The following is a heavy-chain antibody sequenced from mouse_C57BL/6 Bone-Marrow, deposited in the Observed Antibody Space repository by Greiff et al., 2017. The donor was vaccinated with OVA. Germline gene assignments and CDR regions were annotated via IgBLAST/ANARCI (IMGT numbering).Heavy chain of an antibody. CDR3: VRHDVYCYFDF. J-gene: IGHJ1*03. CDR1: GFSFNTYA. Sequence: EAGGGLVQPKGSLKLSCAASGFSFNTYAMNWVRQAPGKGLEWVARIRSKSNNYATYYADSVKDRFTITRDDSESMLYLQMNNLKTEDTAMYYCVRHDVYCYFDFWGTGTTVTVSS. D-gene: IGHD2-3*01. V-gene: IGHV10-1*01. CDR2: IRSKSNNYAT.